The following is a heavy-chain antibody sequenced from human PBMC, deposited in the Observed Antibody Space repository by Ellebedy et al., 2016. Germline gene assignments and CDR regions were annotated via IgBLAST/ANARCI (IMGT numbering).Heavy chain of an antibody. J-gene: IGHJ6*02. V-gene: IGHV4-31*03. CDR3: ARGGYAVLSYYYGMDV. CDR2: IYYSGST. D-gene: IGHD2-8*01. CDR1: GGSISSGGYY. Sequence: SETLSLXXTVSGGSISSGGYYWSWIRQHPGKGLEWIGYIYYSGSTYYNPSLKSRVTISVDTSKNQFSLKLSSVTAADTAVYYCARGGYAVLSYYYGMDVWGQGTTVTVSS.